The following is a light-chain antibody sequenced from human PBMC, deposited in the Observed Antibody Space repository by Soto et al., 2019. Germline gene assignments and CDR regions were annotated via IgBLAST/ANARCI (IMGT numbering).Light chain of an antibody. V-gene: IGLV2-14*01. CDR1: SSDVGGYKY. CDR3: SSYTSSTTLV. Sequence: QSALTQPASVSGSPGQSITISCTGTSSDVGGYKYVSWYQQHPGKAPKLMIYEVSNRPSGVSNRFSGSKSGNTASLTVSGLQPEDEAYYYCSSYTSSTTLVFGTGTKLTVL. J-gene: IGLJ1*01. CDR2: EVS.